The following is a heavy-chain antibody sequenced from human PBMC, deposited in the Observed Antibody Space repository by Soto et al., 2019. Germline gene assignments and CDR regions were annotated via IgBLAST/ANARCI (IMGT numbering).Heavy chain of an antibody. Sequence: VGSLRLSCAASGFTFSNFWVHWVRQAPGKGLVWVSRASPDGSSTSYADSVKGRFTISRDNAKNMLYMEMNSLRAEDTAVYYCASHGSGDYFWFDPWGQGTLVTVSS. J-gene: IGHJ5*02. CDR3: ASHGSGDYFWFDP. CDR1: GFTFSNFW. V-gene: IGHV3-74*01. CDR2: ASPDGSST. D-gene: IGHD4-17*01.